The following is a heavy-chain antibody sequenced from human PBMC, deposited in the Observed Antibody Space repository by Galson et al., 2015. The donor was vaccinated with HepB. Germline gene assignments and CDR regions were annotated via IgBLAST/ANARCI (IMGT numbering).Heavy chain of an antibody. Sequence: SLRLSCAASGFTFDDHAMHWVRQVPGKGLEWVSGISWNSDDIGYADSVMGRFTISRDNAKNPVYLQMNSLRAEDTALYYCAKDRSLRDYDSLDYWGQGTLVTVSS. CDR3: AKDRSLRDYDSLDY. J-gene: IGHJ4*02. CDR1: GFTFDDHA. V-gene: IGHV3-9*01. D-gene: IGHD3-22*01. CDR2: ISWNSDDI.